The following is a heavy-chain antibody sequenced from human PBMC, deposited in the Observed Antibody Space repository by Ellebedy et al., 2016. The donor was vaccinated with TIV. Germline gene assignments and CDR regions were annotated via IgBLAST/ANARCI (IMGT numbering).Heavy chain of an antibody. V-gene: IGHV3-21*01. J-gene: IGHJ3*02. Sequence: GGSLRLSCVGSGFTFSDHSMNWVRQAPGKGLEWVSSISSSSSYIYYADSVKGRFTISRDNAKNSLYLQMNSLRAEDTAVYYCARDREGIGAFDIWGQGTMVTVSS. CDR1: GFTFSDHS. CDR3: ARDREGIGAFDI. CDR2: ISSSSSYI. D-gene: IGHD2-21*01.